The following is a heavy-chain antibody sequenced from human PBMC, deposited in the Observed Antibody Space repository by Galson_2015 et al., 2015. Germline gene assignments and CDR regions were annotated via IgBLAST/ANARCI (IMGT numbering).Heavy chain of an antibody. J-gene: IGHJ4*02. V-gene: IGHV3-30*04. CDR1: GFTFSSYA. D-gene: IGHD6-13*01. CDR3: AKELFGVNLAGSAFDY. CDR2: ISYDGSNK. Sequence: SLRLSCAASGFTFSSYAMHWVCQAPGKGLEWVAVISYDGSNKYYADSVKGRFTISRDNSKNTLYLQMNSLRAEDTAVYYCAKELFGVNLAGSAFDYWGQGTLVTVSS.